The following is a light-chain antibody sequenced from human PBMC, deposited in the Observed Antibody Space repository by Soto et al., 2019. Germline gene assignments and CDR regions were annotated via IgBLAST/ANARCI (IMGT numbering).Light chain of an antibody. V-gene: IGLV2-14*01. J-gene: IGLJ1*01. Sequence: QSALTQPASVSGSPGQSITMSCTGTSSDVGVYNYVSWYQLHPGKAPKLIIYEVSHRPSGASNHFSGYKSGNTASLTISGLQAEDEADYYCSSYTSTSTPCVFGTGTKV. CDR3: SSYTSTSTPCV. CDR2: EVS. CDR1: SSDVGVYNY.